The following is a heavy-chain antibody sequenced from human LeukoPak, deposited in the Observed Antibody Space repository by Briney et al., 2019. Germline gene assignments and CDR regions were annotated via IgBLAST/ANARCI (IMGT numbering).Heavy chain of an antibody. D-gene: IGHD5-12*01. CDR3: TRTDDYSDAFDI. CDR2: IRSKANSYAT. V-gene: IGHV3-73*01. J-gene: IGHJ3*02. CDR1: GFTFSGSA. Sequence: GGSLKLSCAASGFTFSGSAMQWVRQASGKGLEWVGRIRSKANSYATAYAASVKGRFTISRDDSKNTAYLQMNSLKTEDTAVYYCTRTDDYSDAFDIWGQGTMVTVSS.